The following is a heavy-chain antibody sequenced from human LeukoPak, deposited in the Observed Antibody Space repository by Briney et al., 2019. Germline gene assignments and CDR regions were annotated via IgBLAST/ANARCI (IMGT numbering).Heavy chain of an antibody. CDR1: EYTFSGYS. Sequence: AASVKVSCKASEYTFSGYSIHWLRQAPGQGLEWMGWINPDSGDTNYPQKFQGRVTMTRDTSISTAYMELSRLRSDDTAVYYFARVHDILGFDYWGQGTLVTVSS. V-gene: IGHV1-2*02. CDR2: INPDSGDT. D-gene: IGHD3-9*01. CDR3: ARVHDILGFDY. J-gene: IGHJ4*02.